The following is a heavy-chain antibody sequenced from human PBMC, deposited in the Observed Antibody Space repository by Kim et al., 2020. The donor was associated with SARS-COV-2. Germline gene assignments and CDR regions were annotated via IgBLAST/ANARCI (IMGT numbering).Heavy chain of an antibody. D-gene: IGHD2-2*01. Sequence: SETLSLTCAVYGGSFSGYYWSWIRQPPGKGLEWIGEINHSGSTNYNPSLKSRVTISVDTSKNQFSLKLSSVTAADTAVYYCARGQWGRRTHPAAMRLYYYYGMDVWGQGTTVTVSS. V-gene: IGHV4-34*01. CDR3: ARGQWGRRTHPAAMRLYYYYGMDV. CDR1: GGSFSGYY. J-gene: IGHJ6*02. CDR2: INHSGST.